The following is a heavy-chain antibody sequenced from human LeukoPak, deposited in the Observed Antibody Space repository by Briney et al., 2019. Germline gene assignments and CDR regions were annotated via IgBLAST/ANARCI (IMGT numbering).Heavy chain of an antibody. CDR1: GFTFSTYW. J-gene: IGHJ4*02. Sequence: GGSLRLSCAASGFTFSTYWMNWFRQTPGKGLEWVAKIKADGGEKDHVASVKGRFTISRDNAKNSLYLQMNSLRVEDTAVYFCARGTPTTRDFDYWGQGTLVTVSS. CDR3: ARGTPTTRDFDY. CDR2: IKADGGEK. V-gene: IGHV3-7*01. D-gene: IGHD4-11*01.